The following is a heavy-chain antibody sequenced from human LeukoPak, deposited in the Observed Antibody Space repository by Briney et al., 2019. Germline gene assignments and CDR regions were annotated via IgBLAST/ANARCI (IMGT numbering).Heavy chain of an antibody. CDR2: ISGSGGST. J-gene: IGHJ3*02. D-gene: IGHD2-21*02. CDR3: AKDIVVVTAFDAFDI. CDR1: GFTFSSYA. V-gene: IGHV3-23*01. Sequence: TGGSLRLSCAASGFTFSSYAMSWVRQAPGKGLEWVSAISGSGGSTYYADSVKGRFTISRDNSKSTLYLQMNSLRAEDTAVYYCAKDIVVVTAFDAFDIWGQGTMVTVSS.